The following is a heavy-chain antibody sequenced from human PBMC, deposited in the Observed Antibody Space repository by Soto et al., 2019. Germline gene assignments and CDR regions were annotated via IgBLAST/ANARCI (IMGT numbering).Heavy chain of an antibody. D-gene: IGHD1-26*01. Sequence: QVQLVQSGAEVRKPGASVKVSCKASGYTFTGYYVHWVRQAPGQGLEWMGWSNPNTGGTNYAQKFQGRVTMTSDTSTTPAYMERSRLRSDDAAVYYCARVAGSGSHEERRYWGQGTLVTVSA. J-gene: IGHJ4*02. CDR2: SNPNTGGT. CDR1: GYTFTGYY. CDR3: ARVAGSGSHEERRY. V-gene: IGHV1-2*02.